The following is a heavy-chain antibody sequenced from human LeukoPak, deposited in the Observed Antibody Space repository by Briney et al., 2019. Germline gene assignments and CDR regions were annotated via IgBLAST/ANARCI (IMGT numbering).Heavy chain of an antibody. CDR2: INPNSGGT. CDR3: ARARGIAVAGPTHPFDY. CDR1: GYTFTGYY. Sequence: GASVKVSCKASGYTFTGYYMHWVRQAPGQGLEWMGWINPNSGGTNYAQKFQGRVTMTRDTSISTAYMELSRLRSDDTAVYYCARARGIAVAGPTHPFDYWGQGTLVTVSS. D-gene: IGHD6-19*01. V-gene: IGHV1-2*02. J-gene: IGHJ4*02.